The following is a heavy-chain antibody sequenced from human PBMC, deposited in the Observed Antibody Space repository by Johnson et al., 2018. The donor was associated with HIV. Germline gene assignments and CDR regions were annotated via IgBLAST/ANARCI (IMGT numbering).Heavy chain of an antibody. Sequence: VQLVESGGGLVQPGGSLRLSCAASGFTVSSNYMTWVRQAPGKGLEWVSVIYSGGSTYYADSVRGRFTISRDHAKNTLFLQMDSLRPEDTAVYYCARTVVGSSYDAFDIWGQGTMVTVSS. D-gene: IGHD4-23*01. CDR2: IYSGGST. J-gene: IGHJ3*02. V-gene: IGHV3-66*02. CDR3: ARTVVGSSYDAFDI. CDR1: GFTVSSNY.